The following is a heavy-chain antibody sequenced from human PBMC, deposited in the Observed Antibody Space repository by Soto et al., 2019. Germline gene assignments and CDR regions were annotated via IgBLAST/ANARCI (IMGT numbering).Heavy chain of an antibody. CDR3: ARSVLPAAPNNINNSFAP. J-gene: IGHJ5*02. D-gene: IGHD2-2*01. Sequence: QVQLVQSGAEVKKPGSSVIVSCRASGVTFSSYAISWVRQAPGQGLEWMGGILPMFGTAKYAQMFQGRLTSTGDKPTSTAYMELNSLRSDDTAVYYCARSVLPAAPNNINNSFAPWGQGSLVTVSS. CDR1: GVTFSSYA. V-gene: IGHV1-69*06. CDR2: ILPMFGTA.